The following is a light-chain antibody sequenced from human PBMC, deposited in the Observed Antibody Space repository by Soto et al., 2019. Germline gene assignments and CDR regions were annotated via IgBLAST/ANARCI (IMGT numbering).Light chain of an antibody. J-gene: IGKJ2*01. V-gene: IGKV3-20*01. CDR3: QQYSSSPPGYA. CDR2: GAS. CDR1: QSVSSSY. Sequence: EIVLAQSPGTLSLSPGERATLSCRASQSVSSSYLAWYQQKPGQAPRLLIFGASRRAAGIPDRFTGSGSGTDFTLTISRLEPEDFAVYYCQQYSSSPPGYAFGQGTKVDIK.